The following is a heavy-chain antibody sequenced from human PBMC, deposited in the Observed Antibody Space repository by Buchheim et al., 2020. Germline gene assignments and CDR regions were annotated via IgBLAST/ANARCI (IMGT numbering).Heavy chain of an antibody. D-gene: IGHD1-26*01. Sequence: QVQLQQWGAGLLKPSETLSLTCAVYGGSFSDYYWSWIRQPPGKGLEWIGEINHSGSTNYNPSLKSRVTILLDTSKNQFSLNLTFVTAADTAVYYCSRSSGSYRRCFDYWGQGTL. CDR1: GGSFSDYY. CDR3: SRSSGSYRRCFDY. V-gene: IGHV4-34*01. J-gene: IGHJ4*02. CDR2: INHSGST.